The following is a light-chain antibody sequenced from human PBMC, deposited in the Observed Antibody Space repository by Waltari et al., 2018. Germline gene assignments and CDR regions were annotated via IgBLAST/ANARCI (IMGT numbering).Light chain of an antibody. V-gene: IGKV4-1*01. CDR3: QQYYSTRL. CDR2: WAS. Sequence: DIVMTQSPDSLAVSLGERATINCKSSQSVLYSSNNKNYLAWYQQKPGQPPKLRIYWASTRESGVPDRFSGSGSGTDFTLTISSLQAEDVAVYYCQQYYSTRLFGPGTKVDIK. J-gene: IGKJ3*01. CDR1: QSVLYSSNNKNY.